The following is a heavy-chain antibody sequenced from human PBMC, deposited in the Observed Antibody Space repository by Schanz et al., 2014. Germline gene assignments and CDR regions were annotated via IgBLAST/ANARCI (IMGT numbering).Heavy chain of an antibody. V-gene: IGHV1-2*06. CDR1: GYTFTGYH. D-gene: IGHD6-13*01. Sequence: QVQLVQSGAEVKKPGASVKVSCKASGYTFTGYHMHWVRQAPGQGLEWMGRINPNSGDTHYAQRFQGRLTMTRDPSIRTAYMELISLRSDDTAVYYCAIAYSSSWYFFDYWGQGTLATVSS. CDR2: INPNSGDT. J-gene: IGHJ4*02. CDR3: AIAYSSSWYFFDY.